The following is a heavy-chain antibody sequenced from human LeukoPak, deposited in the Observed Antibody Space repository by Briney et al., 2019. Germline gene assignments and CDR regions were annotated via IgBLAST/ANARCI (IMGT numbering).Heavy chain of an antibody. CDR3: ARHPGAPDI. J-gene: IGHJ3*02. Sequence: SETLSLTCTVSGGSISTQYWSWIRQPAGKGLEWIGRIYSSGRTNYNPSLKSRVSMSVDTSKNEFSLKLSSVTAADTAVYYCARHPGAPDIWGQGTMVTVSS. D-gene: IGHD1-26*01. CDR2: IYSSGRT. CDR1: GGSISTQY. V-gene: IGHV4-4*07.